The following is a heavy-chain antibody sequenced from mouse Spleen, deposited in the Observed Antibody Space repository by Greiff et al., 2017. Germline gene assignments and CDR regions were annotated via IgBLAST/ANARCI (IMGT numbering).Heavy chain of an antibody. V-gene: IGHV5-4*02. D-gene: IGHD2-2*01. CDR1: GFTFSDYY. J-gene: IGHJ4*01. CDR3: ARTYGYDGFYYAMDY. CDR2: ISDGGSYT. Sequence: EVKLMESGGGLVKPGGSLKLSCAASGFTFSDYYMYWVRQTPEKRLEWVATISDGGSYTYYPDSVKGRFTISRDNAKNNLYLQMSSLKSEDTAMYYCARTYGYDGFYYAMDYWGQGTSVTVSS.